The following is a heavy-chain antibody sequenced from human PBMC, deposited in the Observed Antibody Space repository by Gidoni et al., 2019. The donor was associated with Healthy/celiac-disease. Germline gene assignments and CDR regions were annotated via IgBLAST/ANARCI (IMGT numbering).Heavy chain of an antibody. CDR2: ISYDGMNK. D-gene: IGHD6-25*01. Sequence: QVQLVESGGGVVQPGRSLRLSCAAAGFTFSSYGMHGVRQAPGKGLEWVAVISYDGMNKYYADSVKGRFTISRDNSKNTLYLQMNSLRAEDTAVYYCAKDRDSSAIIPLGWFDPWGQGTLVTVSS. J-gene: IGHJ5*02. V-gene: IGHV3-30*18. CDR3: AKDRDSSAIIPLGWFDP. CDR1: GFTFSSYG.